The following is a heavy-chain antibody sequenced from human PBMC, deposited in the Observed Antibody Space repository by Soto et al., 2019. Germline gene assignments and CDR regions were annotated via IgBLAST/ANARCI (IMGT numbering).Heavy chain of an antibody. D-gene: IGHD3-16*02. CDR1: GVSISSYF. CDR2: TYHRDST. J-gene: IGHJ4*02. V-gene: IGHV4-59*01. Sequence: SEALSLTCSVSGVSISSYFWSWIRQPPGRGLEWIGYTYHRDSTNYSPSLKSRVAISLDTSENQFSLKVNSVTAADTAVYYCARIGGYHGPLDYWGQGTPVTVSS. CDR3: ARIGGYHGPLDY.